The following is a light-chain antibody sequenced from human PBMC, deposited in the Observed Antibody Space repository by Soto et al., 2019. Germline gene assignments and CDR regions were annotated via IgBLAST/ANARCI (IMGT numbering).Light chain of an antibody. CDR1: SSDVGGYNY. J-gene: IGLJ7*01. Sequence: QSVLTQPRSVSGSPGQSVTISCTGTSSDVGGYNYVSWYQEQPGKAPKLMIYDVSKRPSGVPDRFSGSKSCNTASLTISGLQADDEADYYCCSYAGSYSYVFGTGTQLTVL. V-gene: IGLV2-11*01. CDR2: DVS. CDR3: CSYAGSYSYV.